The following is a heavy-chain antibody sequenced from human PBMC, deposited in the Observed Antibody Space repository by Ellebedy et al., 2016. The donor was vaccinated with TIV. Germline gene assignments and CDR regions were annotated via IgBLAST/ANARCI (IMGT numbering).Heavy chain of an antibody. CDR3: ARARLDWNWFDP. CDR2: IWYDGSNK. J-gene: IGHJ5*02. CDR1: GFTFSSYG. V-gene: IGHV3-33*01. Sequence: GGSLRLSXAASGFTFSSYGMHWVRQAPGKGLEWAAVIWYDGSNKYYADSVKGRFTISRDNSKNTLYLQMNSLRAEDTAVYYCARARLDWNWFDPWGQGTLVTVSS. D-gene: IGHD3-9*01.